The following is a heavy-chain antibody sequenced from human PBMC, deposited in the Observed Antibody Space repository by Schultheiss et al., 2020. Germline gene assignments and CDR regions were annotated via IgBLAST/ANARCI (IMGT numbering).Heavy chain of an antibody. CDR3: AKSGGSYHVDD. D-gene: IGHD1-26*01. V-gene: IGHV3-30*18. Sequence: LKISCAASGFTFSSYGMHWVRQAPGKGLEWVAVISYDGSNKYYADSVKGRFTISRDNAKNSLYLQMNSLRAEDTATYYCAKSGGSYHVDDWGQGTLVTVSS. CDR2: ISYDGSNK. CDR1: GFTFSSYG. J-gene: IGHJ4*02.